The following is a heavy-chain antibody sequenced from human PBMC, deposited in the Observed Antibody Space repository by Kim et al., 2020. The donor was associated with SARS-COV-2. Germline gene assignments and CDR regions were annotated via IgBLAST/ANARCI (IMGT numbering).Heavy chain of an antibody. J-gene: IGHJ5*02. V-gene: IGHV3-21*01. CDR1: GFTFSSYS. CDR3: AREEGLLWYGNWFDP. D-gene: IGHD3-10*01. Sequence: GGSLRLSCAASGFTFSSYSMNWVRQAPGKGLEWVSSISSSSSYIYYADSVKGRFTISRDNAKNSLYLQMNSLRAEDTAVYYCAREEGLLWYGNWFDPWGQGTLVTVSS. CDR2: ISSSSSYI.